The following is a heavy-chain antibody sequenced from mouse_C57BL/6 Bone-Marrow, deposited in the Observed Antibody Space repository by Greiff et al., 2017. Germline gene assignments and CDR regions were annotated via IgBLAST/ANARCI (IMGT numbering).Heavy chain of an antibody. CDR2: INPTDGYT. V-gene: IGHV1-69*01. D-gene: IGHD1-1*01. J-gene: IGHJ2*01. Sequence: VQLQQSGAELVMPGASVKLSCKASGYTFTSYWMHWVKQRPGQGLEWIGEINPTDGYTNYNQKFKGKSTLTVNKSSSTAYMQLRSLTSEDSAVYYCARWITTVVEHYFDYWGQGTTLTVSS. CDR1: GYTFTSYW. CDR3: ARWITTVVEHYFDY.